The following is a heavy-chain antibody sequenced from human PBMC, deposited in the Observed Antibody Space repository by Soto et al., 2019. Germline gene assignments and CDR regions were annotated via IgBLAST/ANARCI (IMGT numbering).Heavy chain of an antibody. D-gene: IGHD5-12*01. CDR3: ANGVATIGGRNFDY. CDR2: INHSGST. J-gene: IGHJ4*02. V-gene: IGHV4-34*01. CDR1: GGSFSGDY. Sequence: XEALSVTWAGYGGSFSGDYWSWIRQSPGKGLEWIGEINHSGSTNYNPSLKSRVTISVDTSKNQFSLKLSSVTAADTAVYYCANGVATIGGRNFDYWGQGTLVT.